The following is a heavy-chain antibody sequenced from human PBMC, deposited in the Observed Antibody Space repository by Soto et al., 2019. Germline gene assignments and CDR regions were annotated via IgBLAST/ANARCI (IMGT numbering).Heavy chain of an antibody. CDR2: INHSGST. Sequence: QVQLQQWGAGLLKPSETLSLTCAVYGGSFSGYYWSWIRQPPGKGLGWIGEINHSGSTNYHPSLKSRVPISVDTSKNQFSLKLSSVTAADTAVYYCARAHSSSWSRYAFDIWGQGTMVTVSS. CDR3: ARAHSSSWSRYAFDI. CDR1: GGSFSGYY. V-gene: IGHV4-34*01. D-gene: IGHD6-13*01. J-gene: IGHJ3*02.